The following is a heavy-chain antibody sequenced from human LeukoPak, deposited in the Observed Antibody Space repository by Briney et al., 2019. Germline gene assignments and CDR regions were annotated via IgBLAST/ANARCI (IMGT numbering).Heavy chain of an antibody. CDR3: ARRGSDYVWGSYRTHYFDY. J-gene: IGHJ4*02. Sequence: PSETLSLTCAVYGGSFSGYYWSWIRQPPGKGLEWIGEINHSGSTNYNPSLKSRVTISVDTSKNQFSLKLSSVTAADTAVYYCARRGSDYVWGSYRTHYFDYWGQGTLVTASS. D-gene: IGHD3-16*02. CDR2: INHSGST. CDR1: GGSFSGYY. V-gene: IGHV4-34*01.